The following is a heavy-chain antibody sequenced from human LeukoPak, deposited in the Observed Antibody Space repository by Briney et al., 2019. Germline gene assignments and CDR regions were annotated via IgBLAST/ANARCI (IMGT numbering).Heavy chain of an antibody. CDR3: AAGPNYYGLASPFDY. V-gene: IGHV3-11*03. D-gene: IGHD3-10*01. CDR1: GFTFSDYY. J-gene: IGHJ4*02. CDR2: ISNSSIYT. Sequence: GGCLRLSCAASGFTFSDYYMNWIRQTPGKGLEWVSYISNSSIYTNYTDSVKGRFTISRDNAKNSLYLQMNFLRAEDTAVYYCAAGPNYYGLASPFDYWGQGMLVTVSS.